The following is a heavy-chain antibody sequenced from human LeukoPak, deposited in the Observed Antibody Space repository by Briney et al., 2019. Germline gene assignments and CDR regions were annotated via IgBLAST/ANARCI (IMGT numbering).Heavy chain of an antibody. CDR2: IYYSGST. CDR1: GGSISSYY. D-gene: IGHD2-2*01. CDR3: ARVNLEYCSSTSWSGCDYMDV. Sequence: MPSETLSLTCTASGGSISSYYWSWIRQPPGKGLEWIGYIYYSGSTNYNPSLKSRVTISVDTSKNQFSLRLSSVTAADTAVYYCARVNLEYCSSTSWSGCDYMDVWGKGTTVTVSS. V-gene: IGHV4-59*01. J-gene: IGHJ6*03.